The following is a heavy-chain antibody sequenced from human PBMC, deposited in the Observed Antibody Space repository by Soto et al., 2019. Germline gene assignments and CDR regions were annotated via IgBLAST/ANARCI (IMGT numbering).Heavy chain of an antibody. CDR2: IYPGDSDT. V-gene: IGHV5-51*01. Sequence: GESLKISCNGSGYSFTIYWIGWVRQMPGKGLEWMGIIYPGDSDTRYSPSFQGQVTISADKSISTAYLQWSSLKASDTAMYYCARQIRALYYGMDVWGQGTTVTVSS. CDR3: ARQIRALYYGMDV. CDR1: GYSFTIYW. J-gene: IGHJ6*02. D-gene: IGHD1-26*01.